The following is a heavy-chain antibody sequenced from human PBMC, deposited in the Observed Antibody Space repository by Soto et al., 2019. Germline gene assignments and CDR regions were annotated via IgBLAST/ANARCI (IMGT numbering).Heavy chain of an antibody. CDR2: IYPGDSDT. V-gene: IGHV5-51*01. CDR1: GYSFTSYW. Sequence: ESLKISCKGSGYSFTSYWIGWVRQMPGKGLEWMGIIYPGDSDTRYSPSFQGQVTISADKSISTAYLQWSSLKASDTAMYYCASGFRLAAAGPFDAFDIWGQGTMVTVS. CDR3: ASGFRLAAAGPFDAFDI. J-gene: IGHJ3*02. D-gene: IGHD6-13*01.